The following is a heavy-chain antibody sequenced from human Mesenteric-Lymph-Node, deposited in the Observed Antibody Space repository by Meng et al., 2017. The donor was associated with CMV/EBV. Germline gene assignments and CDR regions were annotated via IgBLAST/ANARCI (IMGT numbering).Heavy chain of an antibody. V-gene: IGHV3-66*02. J-gene: IGHJ5*02. Sequence: SCAASGFTVSSNYMSGVRQAPGKGLEWVSVSYSGGSTYYADSVKGRFTISRDNSKNTLYLQMNSLRAEDTAVYYCARHIVGATTGFDPWGQGTLVTVSS. D-gene: IGHD1-26*01. CDR1: GFTVSSNY. CDR2: SYSGGST. CDR3: ARHIVGATTGFDP.